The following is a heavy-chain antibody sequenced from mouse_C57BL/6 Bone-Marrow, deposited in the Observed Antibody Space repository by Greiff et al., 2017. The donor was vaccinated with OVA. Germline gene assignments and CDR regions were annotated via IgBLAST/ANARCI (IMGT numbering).Heavy chain of an antibody. CDR2: IWWDDDK. V-gene: IGHV8-8*01. Sequence: QVTLKECGPGILQPSQTLSLTCSFSGFSLSTFGMGVGWIRQPSGKGLEWLAHIWWDDDKYYNPALKSRLTISKDTSKNQVFLKIANVDTADTATYYCARIEGGVYYYGSSPAWFAYWGQGTLVTVSA. CDR1: GFSLSTFGMG. J-gene: IGHJ3*01. D-gene: IGHD1-1*01. CDR3: ARIEGGVYYYGSSPAWFAY.